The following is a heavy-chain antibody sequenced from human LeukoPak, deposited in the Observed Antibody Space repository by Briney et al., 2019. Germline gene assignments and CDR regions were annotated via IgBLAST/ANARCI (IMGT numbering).Heavy chain of an antibody. CDR1: GYRFTSYW. Sequence: GESLKISCKGSGYRFTSYWIGWVRQMPGKGLEWMGIIYPGDSDTRYSPSFQGQVTISADKCISTAYLQWSSLKASDTAMYYCARHESEYSTMHWGQGTLVTVSS. V-gene: IGHV5-51*01. D-gene: IGHD6-13*01. J-gene: IGHJ1*01. CDR3: ARHESEYSTMH. CDR2: IYPGDSDT.